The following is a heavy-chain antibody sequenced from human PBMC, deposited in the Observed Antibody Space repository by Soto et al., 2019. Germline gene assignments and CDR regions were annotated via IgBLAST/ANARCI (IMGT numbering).Heavy chain of an antibody. D-gene: IGHD6-13*01. Sequence: LSLTCAASGFTFSSYAMHWVRQAPGKGLEWVAVISYDGSNKYYADSVKGRFTISRDNSKNTLYLQMNSLRAEDTAVYYCARVVLAAAGRPLDYWGQGTLVTVSS. CDR1: GFTFSSYA. V-gene: IGHV3-30-3*01. CDR3: ARVVLAAAGRPLDY. J-gene: IGHJ4*02. CDR2: ISYDGSNK.